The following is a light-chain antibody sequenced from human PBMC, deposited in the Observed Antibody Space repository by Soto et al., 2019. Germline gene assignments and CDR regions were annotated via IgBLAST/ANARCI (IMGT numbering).Light chain of an antibody. V-gene: IGKV4-1*01. J-gene: IGKJ2*01. CDR1: QTILYTSNNKKY. CDR2: WAS. Sequence: DIVMTQSPASLAVSLGGRATINCKSSQTILYTSNNKKYLAWYQQKAGQPPKLLIYWASTRESGVPDRFSGSGSETDFTLTISNLQPEDVEVYYCQQYYSTTYSFGQGTKLEIK. CDR3: QQYYSTTYS.